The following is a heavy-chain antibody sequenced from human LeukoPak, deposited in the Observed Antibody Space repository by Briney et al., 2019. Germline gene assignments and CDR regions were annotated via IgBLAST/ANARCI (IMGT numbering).Heavy chain of an antibody. D-gene: IGHD3-3*02. CDR3: ARRIFGGSFDY. CDR2: INHSGST. CDR1: GGSFSGYY. V-gene: IGHV4-34*01. J-gene: IGHJ4*02. Sequence: PSETLSLTCAVYGGSFSGYYWSWIRQPPGKGLEWIGEINHSGSTNYNPSLKSRVTISVDTSKNQFSLKLSSVTAADTAVYYCARRIFGGSFDYWGQGTLVTVSS.